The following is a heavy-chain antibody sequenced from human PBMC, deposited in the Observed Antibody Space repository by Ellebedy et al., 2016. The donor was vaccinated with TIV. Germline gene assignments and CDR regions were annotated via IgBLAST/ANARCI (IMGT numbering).Heavy chain of an antibody. Sequence: GESLKISCVVSGFTFKSYVMNWVRQGPGKGLEWVAGISGSGDNTYYADSVKGRFTVSRDNSKNTLYLQMDSLRAEDTGVYSCAKDLFIAWGDSGRYPLFHWGQGTLVTVSS. D-gene: IGHD2-15*01. V-gene: IGHV3-23*01. J-gene: IGHJ1*01. CDR1: GFTFKSYV. CDR3: AKDLFIAWGDSGRYPLFH. CDR2: ISGSGDNT.